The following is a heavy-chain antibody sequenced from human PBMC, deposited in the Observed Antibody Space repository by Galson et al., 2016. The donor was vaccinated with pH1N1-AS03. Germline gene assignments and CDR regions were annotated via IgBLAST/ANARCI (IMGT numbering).Heavy chain of an antibody. CDR1: GDSVSSHSVA. Sequence: CAISGDSVSSHSVAWNWIRQSPSRGLEWLGRTYYRSRWYNDYALSVKSRITINPDTSKSQFSLHLNSVTSEDTAVYYCARGRSSAMDVWGQGTTVTVSS. CDR2: TYYRSRWYN. CDR3: ARGRSSAMDV. V-gene: IGHV6-1*01. J-gene: IGHJ6*02. D-gene: IGHD5/OR15-5a*01.